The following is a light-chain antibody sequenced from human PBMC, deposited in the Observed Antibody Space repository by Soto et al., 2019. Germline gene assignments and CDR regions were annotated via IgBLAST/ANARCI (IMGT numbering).Light chain of an antibody. CDR2: AVS. Sequence: IMMTQSPGTLSASPGERATLSCRASQSVRSNLAWYQQKPGQAPRLLIYAVSTRATVIPARFSGSGSGTEFTLTISSLQSEDFAVYYCQQYNKWPLTFGQGTKVEIK. V-gene: IGKV3-15*01. CDR3: QQYNKWPLT. CDR1: QSVRSN. J-gene: IGKJ1*01.